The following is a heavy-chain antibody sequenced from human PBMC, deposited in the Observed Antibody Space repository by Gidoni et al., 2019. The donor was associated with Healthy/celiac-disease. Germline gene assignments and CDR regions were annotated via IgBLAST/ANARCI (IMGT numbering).Heavy chain of an antibody. D-gene: IGHD4-17*01. CDR1: GFTFSRYA. J-gene: IGHJ4*02. V-gene: IGHV3-23*01. Sequence: EVQLLESGGGLVQPGGSLRLSCAASGFTFSRYAMSWGRHDPGKGLEWVSAMSGSGGSTYYADSVKGRFTISRDNAKNTLYLQMNSLRAEDTAVYYCAKDGYGDYGFDYWGQGTLVTVSS. CDR3: AKDGYGDYGFDY. CDR2: MSGSGGST.